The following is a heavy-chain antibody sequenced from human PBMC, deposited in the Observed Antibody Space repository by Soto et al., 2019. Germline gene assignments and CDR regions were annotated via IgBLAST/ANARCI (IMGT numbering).Heavy chain of an antibody. CDR3: AGMTTVTTGFDY. Sequence: GGSLRLSCAASGFTVSSNYMSWVRQAPGKGLEWVSVIYSGGSTYYADSVKGRFTISRDNSKNTLYLQMNSLRAEDTAVYYCAGMTTVTTGFDYWGQGTLVTVSS. CDR1: GFTVSSNY. D-gene: IGHD4-17*01. CDR2: IYSGGST. V-gene: IGHV3-66*01. J-gene: IGHJ4*02.